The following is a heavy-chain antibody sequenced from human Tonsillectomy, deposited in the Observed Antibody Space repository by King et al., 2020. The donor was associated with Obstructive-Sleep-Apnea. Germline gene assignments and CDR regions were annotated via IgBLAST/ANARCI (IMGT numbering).Heavy chain of an antibody. J-gene: IGHJ4*02. V-gene: IGHV3-23*04. D-gene: IGHD3-16*01. CDR2: ISGSGAGT. Sequence: VQLVESGGGLEQPGGSLRLSCAASGFTFSSYAMSWVRQTPGKGLEWVSGISGSGAGTYYADSVKVRFTISRDNSKNPLYLQMNSLRAEDTAVYYCAKGRGALYYFDYWGQGTLVTVSS. CDR3: AKGRGALYYFDY. CDR1: GFTFSSYA.